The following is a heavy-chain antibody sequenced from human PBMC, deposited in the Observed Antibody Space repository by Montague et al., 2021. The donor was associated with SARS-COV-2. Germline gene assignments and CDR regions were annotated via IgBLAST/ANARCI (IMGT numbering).Heavy chain of an antibody. J-gene: IGHJ6*02. D-gene: IGHD1-26*01. CDR2: ISGSGGST. V-gene: IGHV3-23*01. CDR3: AKDSGSAMDYYYGMDV. Sequence: SLRLSCAASGFTFSSYAMSWVRQAPGKGLEWVSAISGSGGSTYYADSVKGRFTISRDTSKNTLYLQMNSLRAEDTAVYYCAKDSGSAMDYYYGMDVWGQGTTVTVSS. CDR1: GFTFSSYA.